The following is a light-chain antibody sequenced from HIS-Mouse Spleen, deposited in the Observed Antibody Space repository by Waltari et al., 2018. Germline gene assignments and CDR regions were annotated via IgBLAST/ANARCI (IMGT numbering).Light chain of an antibody. Sequence: EIVLTQSPATLSLSPGARATLSCRASQSVSSYLAWYQQKPGQAPRLLIYDASNRATGIPARFSGSGSGTDFTLTISSLEPEDFAVYYCQQRSNWLFGGGTKVEIK. V-gene: IGKV3-11*01. CDR2: DAS. CDR1: QSVSSY. CDR3: QQRSNWL. J-gene: IGKJ4*01.